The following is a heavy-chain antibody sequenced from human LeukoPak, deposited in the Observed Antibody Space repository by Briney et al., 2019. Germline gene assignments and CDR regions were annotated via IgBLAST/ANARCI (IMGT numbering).Heavy chain of an antibody. CDR1: GFTFSSYG. J-gene: IGHJ4*02. Sequence: PGGSLRLSCAASGFTFSSYGMHWVRQAPGKGLEWVAFIRYDGSNKYYADSVKGRFTISRDNSKNTLYLQMNSLRAEDTAVYYCAKVGGSGSYYFDYWGQGTLVTVSS. D-gene: IGHD1-26*01. V-gene: IGHV3-30*02. CDR3: AKVGGSGSYYFDY. CDR2: IRYDGSNK.